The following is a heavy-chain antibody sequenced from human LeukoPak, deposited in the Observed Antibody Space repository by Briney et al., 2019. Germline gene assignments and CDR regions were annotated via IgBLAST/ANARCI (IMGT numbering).Heavy chain of an antibody. V-gene: IGHV3-21*01. D-gene: IGHD3-10*01. J-gene: IGHJ6*02. Sequence: GGSLRLSCAASGFTFSSYSMNWVRQAPGKGLEWVSSISSSSSYIYYADSVKGRFTISRDNAKNSLYLQMNSLRAEDTAVYYCAEIQAFGGPTTPLYGMDVWGQGTTVTVSS. CDR3: AEIQAFGGPTTPLYGMDV. CDR1: GFTFSSYS. CDR2: ISSSSSYI.